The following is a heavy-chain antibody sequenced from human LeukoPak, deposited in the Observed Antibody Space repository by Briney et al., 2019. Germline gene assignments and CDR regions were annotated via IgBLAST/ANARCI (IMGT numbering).Heavy chain of an antibody. V-gene: IGHV5-51*01. J-gene: IGHJ4*02. Sequence: GESLKISCKGSGYSFTSYWIGWVRQMPGKGLEWVGIIYPSDSDTRYSPSFQGQVTISADKSISTAYLQWSSLKASDTAMYYCARLDTAMVHLYYFDYWGQGTLVTVSS. CDR3: ARLDTAMVHLYYFDY. CDR2: IYPSDSDT. D-gene: IGHD5-18*01. CDR1: GYSFTSYW.